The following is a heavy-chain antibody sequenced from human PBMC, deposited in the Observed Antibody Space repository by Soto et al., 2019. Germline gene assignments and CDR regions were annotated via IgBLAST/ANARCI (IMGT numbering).Heavy chain of an antibody. CDR3: AKVRRITGTANYWYFDL. Sequence: PGGSLRLSCAASGLTFITYDMHWVRQAPGKGLEWVAVISYDGSNKYYADSVKGRFTISRDNSKNTLYLQMNSLRAEDTAVFYCAKVRRITGTANYWYFDLWGRGALVTVS. J-gene: IGHJ2*01. CDR2: ISYDGSNK. CDR1: GLTFITYD. V-gene: IGHV3-30*18. D-gene: IGHD1-7*01.